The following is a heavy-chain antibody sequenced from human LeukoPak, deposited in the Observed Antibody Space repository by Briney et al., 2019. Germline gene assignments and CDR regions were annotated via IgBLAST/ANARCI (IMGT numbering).Heavy chain of an antibody. D-gene: IGHD3-16*02. V-gene: IGHV3-7*01. CDR1: GFTFSSYA. J-gene: IGHJ4*02. CDR3: ARSVWGSYRYLDY. Sequence: PGGSLRLSCAASGFTFSSYAMSWVRQAPGKGLEWVANIKQDGSEKYYVDSVKGRFTISRDNAKNSLYLQMNSLRAEDTAVYYCARSVWGSYRYLDYWGQGTLVTVSS. CDR2: IKQDGSEK.